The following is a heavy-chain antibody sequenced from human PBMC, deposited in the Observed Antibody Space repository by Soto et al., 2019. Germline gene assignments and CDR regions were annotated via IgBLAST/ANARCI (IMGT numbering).Heavy chain of an antibody. Sequence: LSLTCAVSGGSISIGGYSWSWIRQPPGKALEWIGHTYHSGNPYYNPSLKSRVFISVDRSKNQFFLKLTSVTAADTAVYFCATGGNGDYLVGYFDSWGQETLVTVSS. D-gene: IGHD4-17*01. J-gene: IGHJ4*02. CDR1: GGSISIGGYS. CDR3: ATGGNGDYLVGYFDS. V-gene: IGHV4-30-2*01. CDR2: TYHSGNP.